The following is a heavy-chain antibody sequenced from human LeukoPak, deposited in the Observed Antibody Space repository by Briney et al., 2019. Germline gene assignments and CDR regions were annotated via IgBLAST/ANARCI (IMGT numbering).Heavy chain of an antibody. Sequence: GGSLRLSCAASGFTVSSNYMSWVRQAPGKGLEWVSVIYSGGSTYYADSVKGRFTISRDNSKNTLYLQMSSLRAEDTAVYYCARDTAYYDSSGYPYNAFDIWGQGTMVTVSS. CDR3: ARDTAYYDSSGYPYNAFDI. CDR2: IYSGGST. J-gene: IGHJ3*02. V-gene: IGHV3-66*01. D-gene: IGHD3-22*01. CDR1: GFTVSSNY.